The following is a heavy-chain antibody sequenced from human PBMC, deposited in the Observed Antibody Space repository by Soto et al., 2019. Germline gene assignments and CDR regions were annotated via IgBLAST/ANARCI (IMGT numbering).Heavy chain of an antibody. CDR3: ARGYSYGFGSLYYGMDV. J-gene: IGHJ6*02. D-gene: IGHD5-18*01. CDR2: IIPIFGTA. Sequence: QVQLVQSGAEVKKPGSSVKVSCKASGGTFSSYAISWVRQAPGQGLEWMGGIIPIFGTANYAQKFQGRVTITADKSTITAYMELSSLRSEDTAVYYCARGYSYGFGSLYYGMDVWGQGTTVTVSS. CDR1: GGTFSSYA. V-gene: IGHV1-69*06.